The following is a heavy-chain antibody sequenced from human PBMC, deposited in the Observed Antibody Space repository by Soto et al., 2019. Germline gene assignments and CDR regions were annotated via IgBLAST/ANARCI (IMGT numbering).Heavy chain of an antibody. CDR1: GGSISSYY. CDR3: ARTSLWYMDV. J-gene: IGHJ6*03. Sequence: SETLSLTCTVSGGSISSYYWSWIRQPPGKGLEWIGYIYYSGSTNYNPSLKSRVTISVDTTKNQFSLKLSSVTAADTAVYYCARTSLWYMDVWGKGTTVTVSS. CDR2: IYYSGST. V-gene: IGHV4-59*01. D-gene: IGHD3-3*01.